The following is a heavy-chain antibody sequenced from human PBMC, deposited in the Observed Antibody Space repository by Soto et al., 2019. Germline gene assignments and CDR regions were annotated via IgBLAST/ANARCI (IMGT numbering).Heavy chain of an antibody. CDR1: GGSFSGYY. CDR3: ARDYDFWSGSLDY. J-gene: IGHJ4*02. Sequence: SETLSLTCAVYGGSFSGYYWSWIRQPPGKGLEWIGEINHSGSTNYNPSLKSRVTISVDTSKNQFSLKRSSVTAADTAVYYCARDYDFWSGSLDYWGQGTLVTVSS. V-gene: IGHV4-34*01. D-gene: IGHD3-3*01. CDR2: INHSGST.